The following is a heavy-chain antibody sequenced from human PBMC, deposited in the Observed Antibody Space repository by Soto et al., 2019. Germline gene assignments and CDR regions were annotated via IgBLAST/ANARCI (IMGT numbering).Heavy chain of an antibody. CDR2: ISSSASTI. V-gene: IGHV3-48*02. Sequence: EVQLVESGGGLVQPGGSLRLSCVVSGFTFSTYSMNWVRQAPGKGLEWVSYISSSASTISYADSVKGRFTISRNNAKNSLYLQMTSLTDEDTAVYYCARRSSYGGNYFDYWGQGTLVCVSS. J-gene: IGHJ4*02. D-gene: IGHD3-16*01. CDR3: ARRSSYGGNYFDY. CDR1: GFTFSTYS.